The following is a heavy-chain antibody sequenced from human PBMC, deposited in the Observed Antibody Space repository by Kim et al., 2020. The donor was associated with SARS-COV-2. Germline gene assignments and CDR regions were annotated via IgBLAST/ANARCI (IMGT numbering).Heavy chain of an antibody. J-gene: IGHJ4*02. D-gene: IGHD1-26*01. CDR3: ASQGVGAGDY. CDR2: SA. Sequence: SASSADSVKGRFTISRDNAKNTLYLQMNSLRAEDTAVYYCASQGVGAGDYWGQGTLVTVSS. V-gene: IGHV3-74*01.